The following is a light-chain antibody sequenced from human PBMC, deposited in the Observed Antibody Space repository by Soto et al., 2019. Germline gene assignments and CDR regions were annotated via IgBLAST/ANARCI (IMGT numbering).Light chain of an antibody. J-gene: IGKJ1*01. CDR1: QGTNSY. Sequence: DIQVTQSPPSLSASVGDRVTITCRASQGTNSYLAWYQQKPGKAPKLLIYAASTLQSGVPSRFSGSGSGTEFTLTISSLQPDDFATYYYQHYNSYSEAFGQGTKVDIK. CDR2: AAS. V-gene: IGKV1-9*01. CDR3: QHYNSYSEA.